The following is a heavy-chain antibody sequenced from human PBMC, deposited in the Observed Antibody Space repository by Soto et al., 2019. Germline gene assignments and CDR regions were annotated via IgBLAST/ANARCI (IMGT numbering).Heavy chain of an antibody. CDR1: GYTFTGYY. V-gene: IGHV1-2*02. Sequence: GASVKVSCKASGYTFTGYYMHWVRQAAGQGLEWMGWINPNSGGTNYAQKFQGRVTMTRDTSISTAYMELSRLRSDDTAVYYCARDSIAAAGTDYGMDVWGQGTTVTVSS. D-gene: IGHD6-13*01. CDR2: INPNSGGT. CDR3: ARDSIAAAGTDYGMDV. J-gene: IGHJ6*02.